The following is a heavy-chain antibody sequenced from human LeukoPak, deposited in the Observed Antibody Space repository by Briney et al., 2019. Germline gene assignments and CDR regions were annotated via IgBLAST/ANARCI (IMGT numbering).Heavy chain of an antibody. CDR2: INAGNGNT. Sequence: ASVKVSCKASGYTFTGYAMHWVRQAPGQRLEWMGWINAGNGNTKYSQKFQGRVTITRDTSASTAYMELSSLRSEDTAVYYCARDRLTMVSAWFDPWGQGTLVTVSS. CDR1: GYTFTGYA. V-gene: IGHV1-3*01. CDR3: ARDRLTMVSAWFDP. D-gene: IGHD3-10*01. J-gene: IGHJ5*02.